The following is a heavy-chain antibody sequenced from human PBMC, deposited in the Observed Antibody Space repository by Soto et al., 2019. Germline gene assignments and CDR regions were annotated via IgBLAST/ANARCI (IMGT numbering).Heavy chain of an antibody. Sequence: GSTNYNPSLKSRVTISVDTSKNQFSLKLRSVTAADTAVYYCARVSRDVSNPRPDYFDYWGQGTLVTISS. V-gene: IGHV4-59*01. J-gene: IGHJ4*02. D-gene: IGHD2-2*01. CDR3: ARVSRDVSNPRPDYFDY. CDR2: GST.